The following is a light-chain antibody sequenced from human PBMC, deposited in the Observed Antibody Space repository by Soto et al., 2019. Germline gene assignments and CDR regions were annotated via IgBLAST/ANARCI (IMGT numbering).Light chain of an antibody. Sequence: DIQLTQSPSFLSASVGDRVTITCRASQGFSNYLAWYQQEPGKAPKLLIYAASTLESGVPSRFSGSGSGTEFTLTISSLQPEDFATYYCQQVYTYPRTFGRGTKVEIK. V-gene: IGKV1-9*01. CDR2: AAS. CDR1: QGFSNY. J-gene: IGKJ1*01. CDR3: QQVYTYPRT.